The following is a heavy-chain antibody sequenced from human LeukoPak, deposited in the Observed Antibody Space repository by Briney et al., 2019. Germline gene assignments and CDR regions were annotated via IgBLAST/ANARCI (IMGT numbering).Heavy chain of an antibody. CDR3: AKLVGGGDY. J-gene: IGHJ4*02. CDR1: GFTFSSYA. CDR2: ISASGGST. V-gene: IGHV3-23*01. Sequence: GGSLRLSCAASGFTFSSYAMSWVRQAPGKGLEWFLSISASGGSTHYEDSVKGRFTISRDNSKNTLYLQMNSLRAEDTALYYCAKLVGGGDYWGQGILVTVSS.